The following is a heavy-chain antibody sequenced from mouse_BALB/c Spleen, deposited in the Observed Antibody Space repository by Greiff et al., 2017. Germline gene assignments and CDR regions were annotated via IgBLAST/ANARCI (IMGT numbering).Heavy chain of an antibody. CDR3: ARSLYDYDVWFAY. V-gene: IGHV1-74*04. D-gene: IGHD2-4*01. CDR1: GYTFTSYW. Sequence: LQQPGAPVKLSCKASGYTFTSYWMNWVKQRPGRGLEWIGRIDPSDSETHYNQKFKDKATLTVDKSSSTAYIQLSSLTSEDSAVYYCARSLYDYDVWFAYWGQGTLVTVSA. J-gene: IGHJ3*01. CDR2: IDPSDSET.